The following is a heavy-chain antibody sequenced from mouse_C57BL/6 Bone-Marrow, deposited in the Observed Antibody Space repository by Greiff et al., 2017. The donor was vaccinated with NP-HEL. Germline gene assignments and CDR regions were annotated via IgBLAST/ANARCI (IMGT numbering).Heavy chain of an antibody. CDR2: IDPENGDT. CDR3: TTGYYYGSSYVGY. Sequence: EVQLVESGAELVRPGASVKLSCTASGFNIKDDYMHWVKQRPEQGLEWIGWIDPENGDTEYASKFQGKATITADTSSNTAYLQLSSLTSEDTAVYYCTTGYYYGSSYVGYWGQGTTLTVSS. J-gene: IGHJ2*01. D-gene: IGHD1-1*01. CDR1: GFNIKDDY. V-gene: IGHV14-4*01.